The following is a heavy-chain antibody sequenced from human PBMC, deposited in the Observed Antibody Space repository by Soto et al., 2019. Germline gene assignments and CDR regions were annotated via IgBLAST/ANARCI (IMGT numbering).Heavy chain of an antibody. Sequence: QVQLVQSGAEEKKPGASVKVSCKASGYTFTSYAMHWVRQAPGKRLEWMGWINAGNGNTKYSQKFQGRVNITRDTSAITTKKALSSLRSEDTAVYYCARSACIAVAYYWGQGTLVTVSS. CDR3: ARSACIAVAYY. CDR2: INAGNGNT. J-gene: IGHJ4*02. V-gene: IGHV1-3*05. CDR1: GYTFTSYA. D-gene: IGHD6-19*01.